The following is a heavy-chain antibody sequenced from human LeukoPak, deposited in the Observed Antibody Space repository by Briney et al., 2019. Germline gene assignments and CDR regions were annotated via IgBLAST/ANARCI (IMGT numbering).Heavy chain of an antibody. D-gene: IGHD2-15*01. J-gene: IGHJ4*02. V-gene: IGHV3-7*05. CDR2: IKQDGSEK. Sequence: GGSLRLSCAASGFTFTSYLMSWVRQAPGKGLEWVANIKQDGSEKYYVDSVKGRFTISRDNAKNSLYLQMNSLRAEDTAMYYCARAIGDYWGQGTLVTVSS. CDR1: GFTFTSYL. CDR3: ARAIGDY.